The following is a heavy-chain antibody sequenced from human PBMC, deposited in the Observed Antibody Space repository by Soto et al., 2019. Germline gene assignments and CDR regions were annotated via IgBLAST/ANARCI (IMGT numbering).Heavy chain of an antibody. CDR1: GFTFSSYG. CDR3: ARDVLGYCSSTSCSNPGI. J-gene: IGHJ4*02. D-gene: IGHD2-2*01. CDR2: IWYDGSNK. Sequence: GGSLRLSCAASGFTFSSYGMHWVRQAPGKGLEWVAVIWYDGSNKYYADSVKGRFTISRDNSKNTLYLQMNSLRAEDTAVYYCARDVLGYCSSTSCSNPGIWGQGTLVTVSS. V-gene: IGHV3-33*01.